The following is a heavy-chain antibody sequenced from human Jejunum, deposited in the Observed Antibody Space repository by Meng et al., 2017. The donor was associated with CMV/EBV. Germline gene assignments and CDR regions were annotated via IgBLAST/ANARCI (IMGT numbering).Heavy chain of an antibody. J-gene: IGHJ5*02. CDR2: ISSGSLST. Sequence: VSGLRFGSSGRSGARLARGKGLQWVSAISSGSLSTYYADSVKGRFTISRDDSKNTLFLQMNSLRVDDSAVYYCAKGGYGSGTPDTRGQGTLVTVSS. D-gene: IGHD3-10*01. CDR3: AKGGYGSGTPDT. V-gene: IGHV3-23*01. CDR1: GLRFGSSG.